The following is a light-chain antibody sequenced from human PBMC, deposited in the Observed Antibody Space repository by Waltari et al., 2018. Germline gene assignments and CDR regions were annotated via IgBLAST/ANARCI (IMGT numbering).Light chain of an antibody. V-gene: IGLV2-11*01. CDR3: CSYAGRYTSV. CDR1: NSDVGAYNY. CDR2: DVD. J-gene: IGLJ2*01. Sequence: QSALTQPRSVSGSPGQSVTLSCTGTNSDVGAYNYVSWYQHRPGKPPQLVIFDVDKRPCGVPGRFSGSEAGTTASLTISGLQADDEADYYCCSYAGRYTSVFGGGTKVTVL.